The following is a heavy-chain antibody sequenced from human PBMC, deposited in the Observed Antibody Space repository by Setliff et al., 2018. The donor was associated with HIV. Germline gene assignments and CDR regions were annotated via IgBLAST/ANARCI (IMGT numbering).Heavy chain of an antibody. CDR3: AKDYSSGWFDY. CDR2: ISGSGDTT. Sequence: GGSLRLSCAASGFTFSNYAMTWVCQAPGKGLEWVSGISGSGDTTNYADSVKGRFTISRDNSKNTLYLQMNSLRAEDTAVYYCAKDYSSGWFDYWGQGTLVTVSS. J-gene: IGHJ4*02. D-gene: IGHD6-19*01. CDR1: GFTFSNYA. V-gene: IGHV3-23*01.